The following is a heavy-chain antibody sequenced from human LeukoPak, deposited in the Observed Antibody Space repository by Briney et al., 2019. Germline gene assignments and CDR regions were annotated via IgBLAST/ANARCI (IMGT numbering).Heavy chain of an antibody. Sequence: SETLSLTCTVSGGSISSSSYYWGWIRQPPGKGLEWIGSSYYSGSTYYNPSLKSRVTISVDTSKNLFSLRLSSVTASGTAVYYCARHPSFIQAVAGVGIDYWGQGTLVTVPS. V-gene: IGHV4-39*01. J-gene: IGHJ4*02. CDR2: SYYSGST. D-gene: IGHD6-19*01. CDR3: ARHPSFIQAVAGVGIDY. CDR1: GGSISSSSYY.